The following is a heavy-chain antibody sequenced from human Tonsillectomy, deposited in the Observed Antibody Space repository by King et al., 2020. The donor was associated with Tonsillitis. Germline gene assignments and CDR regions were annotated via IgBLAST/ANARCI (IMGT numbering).Heavy chain of an antibody. CDR2: ISGSGGNT. J-gene: IGHJ6*02. V-gene: IGHV3-23*04. Sequence: VQLVESGGGLVQPGGSLRLSCAASGFTFSTYAMSWVRQAPGKGLEWVSTISGSGGNTYYADSVKGRFTITRDNSKNTLYLQINSLRAEDTAVYYCAKHLLWFEDGMDVWGQGTTVTVSS. CDR1: GFTFSTYA. CDR3: AKHLLWFEDGMDV. D-gene: IGHD3-10*01.